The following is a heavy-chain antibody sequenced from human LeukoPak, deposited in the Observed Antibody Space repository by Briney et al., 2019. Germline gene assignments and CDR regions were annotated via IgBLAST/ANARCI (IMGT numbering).Heavy chain of an antibody. CDR2: ISSSSSYI. Sequence: GGSLRLSCAASGFTFSSYSMNWVRQAPGKGLEWVSSISSSSSYIYYADSVKGRFTISRDNAKNSLYLQMNSLRAEDTVVYYCAREGVHCSGRSCLKAYWGQGTQVTVSS. V-gene: IGHV3-21*04. J-gene: IGHJ4*02. CDR3: AREGVHCSGRSCLKAY. D-gene: IGHD2-15*01. CDR1: GFTFSSYS.